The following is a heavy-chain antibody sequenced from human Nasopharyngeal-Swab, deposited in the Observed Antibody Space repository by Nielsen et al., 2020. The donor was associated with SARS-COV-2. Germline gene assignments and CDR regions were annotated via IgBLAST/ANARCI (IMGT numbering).Heavy chain of an antibody. D-gene: IGHD3-10*01. CDR3: ARGKTGNRGGPIDS. J-gene: IGHJ4*02. V-gene: IGHV4-34*01. CDR1: GGSFIDNH. CDR2: LAPSGVT. Sequence: SQTLSLTCGVSGGSFIDNHWTWIRQRPGKGLEWIGDLAPSGVTHYNSSLKTRVTISADPSKSQLSLTMPSMTAADTGLYYCARGKTGNRGGPIDSWGRGTLVTVSS.